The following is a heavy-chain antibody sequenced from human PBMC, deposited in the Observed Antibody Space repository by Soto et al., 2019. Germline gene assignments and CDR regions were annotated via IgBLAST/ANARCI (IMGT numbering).Heavy chain of an antibody. CDR3: SRDYYDFWSGYHVPPPIDY. V-gene: IGHV3-30-3*01. J-gene: IGHJ4*02. D-gene: IGHD3-3*01. CDR1: GFTYSTYT. Sequence: GGSLRLSCAASGFTYSTYTMHWVRQAPGKGLEWVAVISYDGNNKFYADSVKGRFTISRDSTKQTLYLQMNSLRSDDTAVYYCSRDYYDFWSGYHVPPPIDYWGQGTLVTVSS. CDR2: ISYDGNNK.